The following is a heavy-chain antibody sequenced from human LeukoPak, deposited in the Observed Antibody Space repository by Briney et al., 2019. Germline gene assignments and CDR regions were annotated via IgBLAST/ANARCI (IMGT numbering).Heavy chain of an antibody. CDR1: GYTFTGYY. J-gene: IGHJ4*02. D-gene: IGHD1-1*01. Sequence: ASVKVSCKASGYTFTGYYMHWVRQAPGQGLEWMGWINPNSGGTNYAQKLQGRVTMTTDTSTSTAYMELRSLRSDDTAVYYCARDRNDGYRDFDYWGQGTLVTVSS. CDR2: INPNSGGT. V-gene: IGHV1-2*02. CDR3: ARDRNDGYRDFDY.